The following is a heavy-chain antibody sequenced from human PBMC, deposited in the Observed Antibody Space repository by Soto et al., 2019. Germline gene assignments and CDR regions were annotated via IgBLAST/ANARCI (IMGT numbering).Heavy chain of an antibody. CDR3: AKEPVGPDWYFDL. CDR1: GFTFSSYG. V-gene: IGHV3-33*06. Sequence: GGSLRLSCAASGFTFSSYGMHWVRQAPGKGLEWVAVIWYDGSNKYYADSVKGRFTISRDNSKNTLYPQMNSLRAEDTAVYNCAKEPVGPDWYFDLWGRGTLVTVSS. CDR2: IWYDGSNK. J-gene: IGHJ2*01.